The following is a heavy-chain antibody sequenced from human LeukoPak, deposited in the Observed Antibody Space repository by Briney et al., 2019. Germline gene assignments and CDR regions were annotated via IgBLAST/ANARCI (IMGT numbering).Heavy chain of an antibody. V-gene: IGHV3-66*01. J-gene: IGHJ1*01. CDR1: GFTVSSNY. D-gene: IGHD4-11*01. CDR2: IYSGGST. CDR3: ARDLDDYNSQPPVFQH. Sequence: GGSLRLSCAASGFTVSSNYMSWVRQAPGKGLEWVSVIYSGGSTYYADSVKGRFTISRDNSKNTLYLEMNSLRVEDTAMYYCARDLDDYNSQPPVFQHWGQGTLVTVSS.